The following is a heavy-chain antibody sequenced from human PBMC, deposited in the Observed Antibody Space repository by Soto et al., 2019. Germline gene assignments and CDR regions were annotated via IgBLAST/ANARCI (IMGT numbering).Heavy chain of an antibody. Sequence: QVQLVQSGAEVKKPGSSVKVSCKASGGTFSSYAISWVRQAPGQGLEWMGGIIPIFGTANYAQKFQGRVTITADESTSTAYMELGSLRSEDTAVYYCASPPMVATIGGAAFDIWGQGTMVTVSS. V-gene: IGHV1-69*01. CDR1: GGTFSSYA. D-gene: IGHD5-12*01. J-gene: IGHJ3*02. CDR3: ASPPMVATIGGAAFDI. CDR2: IIPIFGTA.